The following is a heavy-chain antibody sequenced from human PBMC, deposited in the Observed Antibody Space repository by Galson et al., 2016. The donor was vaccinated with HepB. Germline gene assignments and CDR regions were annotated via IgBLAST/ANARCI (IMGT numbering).Heavy chain of an antibody. CDR1: GYIFTTYG. V-gene: IGHV1-18*01. CDR3: ARDCSTTTCYLLIDS. J-gene: IGHJ4*02. Sequence: SVKVSCKASGYIFTTYGISWVRQAPGQGLEWMGWISAYNGNTNYAQKLQGRVTMTTDTSTSTAYMELRSLRSDDTAVYYCARDCSTTTCYLLIDSWGQGTLVTVSS. CDR2: ISAYNGNT. D-gene: IGHD2-2*01.